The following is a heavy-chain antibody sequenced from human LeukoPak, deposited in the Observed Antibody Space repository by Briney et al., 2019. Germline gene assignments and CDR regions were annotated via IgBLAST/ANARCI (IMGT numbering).Heavy chain of an antibody. CDR1: GYTFTGYY. V-gene: IGHV1-46*01. J-gene: IGHJ5*02. Sequence: ASVKVSCKASGYTFTGYYMHWVRQAPGQGLEWMGIIDPSGGTTSDAQRFPGRVTMTRDMSTSTVYMELSSLRSEDTAVYYCARFQLVVKNWFDPWGQGTLVTVSS. CDR3: ARFQLVVKNWFDP. D-gene: IGHD6-13*01. CDR2: IDPSGGTT.